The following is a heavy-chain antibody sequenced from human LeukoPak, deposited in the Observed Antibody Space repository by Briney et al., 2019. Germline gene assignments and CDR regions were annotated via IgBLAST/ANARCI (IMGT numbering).Heavy chain of an antibody. V-gene: IGHV4-39*01. J-gene: IGHJ4*02. CDR1: GGSVSSGSYY. D-gene: IGHD4-23*01. Sequence: KSSETLSLTCTVSGGSVSSGSYYWSWIRQPPGKGLEWIGSIYYSGSTYYNPSLKSRVTISVDTSKNQFSLKLSSVTAADTAVYYCARLHGVNDYWGQGTLVTVSS. CDR3: ARLHGVNDY. CDR2: IYYSGST.